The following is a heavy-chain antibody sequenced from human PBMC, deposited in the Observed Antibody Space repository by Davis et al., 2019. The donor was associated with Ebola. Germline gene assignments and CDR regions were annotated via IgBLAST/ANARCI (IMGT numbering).Heavy chain of an antibody. V-gene: IGHV1-3*01. J-gene: IGHJ6*02. D-gene: IGHD6-13*01. CDR2: INAGNGDT. CDR1: GYIFTTYA. CDR3: ARDRAYSSSWYLDGGMDV. Sequence: AASVKVSCKASGYIFTTYAIHWVRQAPGQRLEWMGWINAGNGDTKSSQKFQGRVTITRDTSASTAYMELSRLRSDDTAVYYCARDRAYSSSWYLDGGMDVWGQGTTVTVSS.